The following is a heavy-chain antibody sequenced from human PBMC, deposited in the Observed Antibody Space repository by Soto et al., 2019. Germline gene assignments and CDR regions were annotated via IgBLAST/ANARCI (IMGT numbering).Heavy chain of an antibody. J-gene: IGHJ4*02. V-gene: IGHV1-2*02. D-gene: IGHD1-7*01. CDR2: IDPNSGVT. Sequence: ASVKVSCKTSGYTFTTYYLHWVRQAPGQGLEWMGWIDPNSGVTKYAQKFQGRVTVTRDTSISATYMELSSLTSDDTAVYYCAKENFKFDSWGQGTLVTAPQ. CDR1: GYTFTTYY. CDR3: AKENFKFDS.